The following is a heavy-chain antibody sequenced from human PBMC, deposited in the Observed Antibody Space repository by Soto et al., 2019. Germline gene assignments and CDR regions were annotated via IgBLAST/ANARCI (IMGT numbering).Heavy chain of an antibody. CDR2: IYTSGST. J-gene: IGHJ4*02. D-gene: IGHD2-15*01. Sequence: PSETLSLTCTVSGGSISSYYWSWIRQPAGKGLEWIGRIYTSGSTNYNPSLKSRVTMSVDTSKNQFSLKLSSVTAADTAVYYCARDVVVVAAGVYYFDYWGQGTLVTVS. CDR1: GGSISSYY. CDR3: ARDVVVVAAGVYYFDY. V-gene: IGHV4-4*07.